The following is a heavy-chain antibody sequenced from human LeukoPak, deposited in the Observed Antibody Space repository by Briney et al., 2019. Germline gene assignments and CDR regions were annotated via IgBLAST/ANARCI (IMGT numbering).Heavy chain of an antibody. J-gene: IGHJ4*02. CDR2: IYHSGST. V-gene: IGHV4-38-2*02. Sequence: SETMSLTCTVSGYSISSGYYWGWIRQPPGKGLEWIGSIYHSGSTYYNPSLKSRVTISVDTSKNQFSLKLSSVTAADTAVYYCASSTPIYGSGSPHWGQGTLVTVSS. CDR1: GYSISSGYY. D-gene: IGHD3-10*01. CDR3: ASSTPIYGSGSPH.